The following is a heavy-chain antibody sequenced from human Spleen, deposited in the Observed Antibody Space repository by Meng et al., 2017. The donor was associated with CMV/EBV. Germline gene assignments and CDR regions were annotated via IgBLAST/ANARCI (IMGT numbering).Heavy chain of an antibody. J-gene: IGHJ4*02. CDR2: IRYDGNNE. CDR1: GFTFNVYG. CDR3: AKGSAGYCSSSNIGCSFEY. V-gene: IGHV3-30*02. D-gene: IGHD2-2*01. Sequence: GESLKISCAASGFTFNVYGMHWVRQAPGKGLEWVAFIRYDGNNEYYADSVKGRFTISRDNSKNTLSLQMNSLRVEDTAVYYCAKGSAGYCSSSNIGCSFEYWGQGTLVTVSS.